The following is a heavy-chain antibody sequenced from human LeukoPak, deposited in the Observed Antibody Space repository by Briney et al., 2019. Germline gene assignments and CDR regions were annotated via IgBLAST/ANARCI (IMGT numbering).Heavy chain of an antibody. Sequence: PSETLSLTCAVYGGSFSGYYWSWIRQPPGKGLEWIGEINHSGSTNYNPSLKSRVTISVDTSKNQFSLKLSSVTAADTAVYYCAAFRWNDVLDYYGMDVWGQGTTVTVSS. J-gene: IGHJ6*02. V-gene: IGHV4-34*01. CDR3: AAFRWNDVLDYYGMDV. CDR2: INHSGST. D-gene: IGHD1-1*01. CDR1: GGSFSGYY.